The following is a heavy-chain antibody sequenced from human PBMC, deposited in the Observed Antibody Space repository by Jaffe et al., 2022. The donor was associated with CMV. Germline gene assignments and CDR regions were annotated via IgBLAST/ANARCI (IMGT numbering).Heavy chain of an antibody. CDR2: ISSSSSYI. Sequence: EVQLVESGGGLVKPGGSLRLSCAASGFTFSSYSMNWVRQAPGKGLEWVSSISSSSSYIYYADSVKGRFTISRDNAKNSLYLQMNSLRAEDTAVYYCARGADDITIFGVVTPYLDYWGQGTLVTVSS. J-gene: IGHJ4*02. CDR3: ARGADDITIFGVVTPYLDY. D-gene: IGHD3-3*01. CDR1: GFTFSSYS. V-gene: IGHV3-21*01.